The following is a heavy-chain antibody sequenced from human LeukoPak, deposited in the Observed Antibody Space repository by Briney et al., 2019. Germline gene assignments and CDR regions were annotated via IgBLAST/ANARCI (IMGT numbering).Heavy chain of an antibody. J-gene: IGHJ4*02. CDR3: ARERYPRTMVRGVWND. Sequence: GGSLRLSCAASGVTFSSYGMHWVRQAPGKGLEWVAVIWYDGSNKYYADSVKGRFTISRDNSKNTLYLQMNSLRAEDTAVYYCARERYPRTMVRGVWNDWGQGTLVTVSS. D-gene: IGHD3-10*01. CDR2: IWYDGSNK. CDR1: GVTFSSYG. V-gene: IGHV3-33*01.